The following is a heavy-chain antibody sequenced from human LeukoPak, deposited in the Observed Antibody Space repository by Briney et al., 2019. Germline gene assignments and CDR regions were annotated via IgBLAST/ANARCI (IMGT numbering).Heavy chain of an antibody. D-gene: IGHD6-13*01. Sequence: PSETLSLTCAVSGGSISSGGYSWSWIRQSPGKGLEWIGYIYHSGSTYYNPSLKSRVTISEDRSKNQFSLKLSSVTAADTAVYYCARATGIVAAGLDYWGQGTLVTFSS. CDR2: IYHSGST. J-gene: IGHJ4*02. V-gene: IGHV4-30-2*06. CDR1: GGSISSGGYS. CDR3: ARATGIVAAGLDY.